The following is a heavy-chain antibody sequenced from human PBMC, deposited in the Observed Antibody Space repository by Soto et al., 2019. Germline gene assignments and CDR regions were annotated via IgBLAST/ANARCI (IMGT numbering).Heavy chain of an antibody. J-gene: IGHJ4*02. CDR1: GGTFSSYA. D-gene: IGHD5-18*01. V-gene: IGHV1-69*01. CDR3: ARDRATAMVTAFDY. Sequence: QVQLVQSGAEVKKPGSSVKVSCKASGGTFSSYAISWVRQAPGQGLEWMGGIIPIFVTANYAQKFQGRVTITADESTSTAYMELSSLRSEDTAVYYCARDRATAMVTAFDYWGQGTLVIVSS. CDR2: IIPIFVTA.